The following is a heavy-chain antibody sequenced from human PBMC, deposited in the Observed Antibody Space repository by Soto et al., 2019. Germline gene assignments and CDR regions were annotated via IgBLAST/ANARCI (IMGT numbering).Heavy chain of an antibody. J-gene: IGHJ4*02. CDR1: GDSFSGYY. CDR3: ARAPPEDCANGVCRYFDY. Sequence: QVQLQQWGAGLLKPSETLSLTCAVYGDSFSGYYWSWIRQSPGKGLEWIGEINHSGSTNYNPSLTSRVTVSVDTSKNQFSLILSSVTAADTAVYYCARAPPEDCANGVCRYFDYWGQGTLVTVSS. CDR2: INHSGST. D-gene: IGHD2-8*01. V-gene: IGHV4-34*01.